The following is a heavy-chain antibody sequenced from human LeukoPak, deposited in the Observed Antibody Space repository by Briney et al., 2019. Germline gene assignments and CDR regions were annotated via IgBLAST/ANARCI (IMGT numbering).Heavy chain of an antibody. V-gene: IGHV3-20*04. J-gene: IGHJ6*03. Sequence: GGSPRLSCAASGFTFDDYGMSWVRQAPGKGLEWVSGINWNGGSTGYADSVKGRFTISRDNAKNSLYLQMNRLRSDDTAVYYCARDPTRRPDIVVVPATSTPYYYYYMDVWGKGTTVTVSS. CDR3: ARDPTRRPDIVVVPATSTPYYYYYMDV. D-gene: IGHD2-2*01. CDR2: INWNGGST. CDR1: GFTFDDYG.